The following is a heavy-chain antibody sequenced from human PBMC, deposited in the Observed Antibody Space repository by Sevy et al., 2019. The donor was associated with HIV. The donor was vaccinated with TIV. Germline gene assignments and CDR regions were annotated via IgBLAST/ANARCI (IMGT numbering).Heavy chain of an antibody. D-gene: IGHD1-1*01. CDR3: ARHVSGTTDY. V-gene: IGHV4-39*01. CDR1: GGSISSSSYY. J-gene: IGHJ4*02. CDR2: IYYSGST. Sequence: SETLSLTCTVSGGSISSSSYYWGWIRPPPGKGLEGIVSIYYSGSTYYNTSLKSRVTISVDTSKNQYSLRVSAVTAADTAVYYCARHVSGTTDYWGQGTLVTVS.